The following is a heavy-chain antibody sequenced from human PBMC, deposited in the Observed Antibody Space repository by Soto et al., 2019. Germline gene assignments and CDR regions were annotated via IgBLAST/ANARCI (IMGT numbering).Heavy chain of an antibody. V-gene: IGHV4-39*01. D-gene: IGHD2-2*01. CDR3: ATQGILAIGYGMEV. CDR1: GSSISSRSYC. CDR2: IYYSGST. Sequence: PSETLSLTCPVSGSSISSRSYCWGWFRQPPGKGLEWIGTIYYSGSTYYNPRLKSRVTISADTSKNHCSLKXGPVTAADPAVYYCATQGILAIGYGMEVWVQGTKVTVCS. J-gene: IGHJ6*02.